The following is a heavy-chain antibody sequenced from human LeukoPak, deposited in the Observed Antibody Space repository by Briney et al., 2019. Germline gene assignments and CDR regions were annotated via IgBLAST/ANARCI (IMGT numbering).Heavy chain of an antibody. CDR3: AKDYSSAY. CDR2: IYVSTGSA. J-gene: IGHJ4*02. D-gene: IGHD3-22*01. CDR1: GFTFSNYA. V-gene: IGHV3-23*01. Sequence: GGSLRLSCAASGFTFSNYAMSWVRQAPGKGLEWVSGIYVSTGSAYYADSVKGRFTISRDNSKNTLYLQMNSLRAEDTAVYYCAKDYSSAYWGQGTLVTVSS.